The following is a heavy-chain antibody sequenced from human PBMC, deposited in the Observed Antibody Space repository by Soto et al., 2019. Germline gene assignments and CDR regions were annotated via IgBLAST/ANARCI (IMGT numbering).Heavy chain of an antibody. V-gene: IGHV4-34*01. CDR2: INHSGST. CDR3: ASTPSDIVVVPAAARRNWFDP. CDR1: GGSFSGYY. J-gene: IGHJ5*02. Sequence: QVQLQQWGAGLLKPSETLSLTCAVYGGSFSGYYWSWIRQPPGKGLEWIGEINHSGSTNYNPSLKSRVTLSVDTSKNQFSLKLSSVTAADTAVYYCASTPSDIVVVPAAARRNWFDPWGQGTLVTVSS. D-gene: IGHD2-2*01.